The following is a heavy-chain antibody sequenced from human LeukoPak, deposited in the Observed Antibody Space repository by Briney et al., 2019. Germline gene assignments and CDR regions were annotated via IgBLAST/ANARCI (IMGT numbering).Heavy chain of an antibody. CDR3: AKIKEQWRMSEGYFDY. V-gene: IGHV3-30*18. Sequence: GGSLRLSCAASGFTFSTYGIHWVRQAPVKGLEWVSVISYDGNNKYYADSVKGRFTISRDNSKNTLYLQMDSLRSEDTAMYYCAKIKEQWRMSEGYFDYWGQGALVTVSS. CDR2: ISYDGNNK. J-gene: IGHJ4*02. D-gene: IGHD1-14*01. CDR1: GFTFSTYG.